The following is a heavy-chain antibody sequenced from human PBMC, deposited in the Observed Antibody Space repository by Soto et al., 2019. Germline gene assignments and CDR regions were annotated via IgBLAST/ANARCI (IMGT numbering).Heavy chain of an antibody. CDR1: GGTFSSYT. Sequence: QVQLVQSGAEVKKPGSSVKVSCKASGGTFSSYTISWVRQAPGQGLEWMGRIIPILGIANYAQKFQGRVTITADKSTSTADMELRSLGSEDPAVYSCASMVRGKYGIDVWGKGTTVTVSS. J-gene: IGHJ6*04. CDR3: ASMVRGKYGIDV. D-gene: IGHD3-10*01. V-gene: IGHV1-69*02. CDR2: IIPILGIA.